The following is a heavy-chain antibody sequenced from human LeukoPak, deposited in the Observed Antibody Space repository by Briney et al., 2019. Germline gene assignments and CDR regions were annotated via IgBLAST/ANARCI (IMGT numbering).Heavy chain of an antibody. V-gene: IGHV3-30*03. J-gene: IGHJ1*01. CDR3: ARYGSSWYRYFQH. CDR1: GFTFSGYG. CDR2: ISYDGSNK. Sequence: GGSLRLSCAASGFTFSGYGMHWVRQAPGKGLEWVAVISYDGSNKYYADSVKGRFTISRDNSKNTLYLQMNSLRAEDTAVYYCARYGSSWYRYFQHWGQGTLVTVSS. D-gene: IGHD6-13*01.